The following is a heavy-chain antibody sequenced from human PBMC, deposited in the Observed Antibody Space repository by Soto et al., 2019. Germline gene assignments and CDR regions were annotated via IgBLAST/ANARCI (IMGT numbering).Heavy chain of an antibody. V-gene: IGHV6-1*01. J-gene: IGHJ6*02. D-gene: IGHD2-15*01. CDR1: GDTVSSNSVA. Sequence: QTLSLTCVGSGDTVSSNSVAWNWVRQSPSRGLEWLGRTYYRSRWYSDYAVSVRSRIDINADTSKNQVSLQLNSVTPEDTAVYYCARSEEDSDYYYYGMDVWGQGSTVTVSS. CDR2: TYYRSRWYS. CDR3: ARSEEDSDYYYYGMDV.